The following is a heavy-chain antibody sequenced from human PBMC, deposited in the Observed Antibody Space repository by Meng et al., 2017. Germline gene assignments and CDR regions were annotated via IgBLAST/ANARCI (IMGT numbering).Heavy chain of an antibody. J-gene: IGHJ6*02. V-gene: IGHV3-48*03. Sequence: GGSLRLSCAASGFTFSSYEMNWVRQAPGKGLEWVSYISSSGSTIYYADSVKCRFTISRDNAKNSLYLQMNSLRAEDTAVYYCARDRPLYSSGWTDYYYYGMDVWGQGTTVTVS. CDR2: ISSSGSTI. CDR3: ARDRPLYSSGWTDYYYYGMDV. CDR1: GFTFSSYE. D-gene: IGHD6-19*01.